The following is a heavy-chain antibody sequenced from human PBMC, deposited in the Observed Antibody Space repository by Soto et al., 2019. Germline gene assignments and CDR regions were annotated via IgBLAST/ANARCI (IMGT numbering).Heavy chain of an antibody. CDR2: ISPSGDST. CDR1: GFIFSTYS. J-gene: IGHJ6*02. CDR3: VKEPDV. Sequence: EVQLLESGGGLVQPGGSLRVSCEASGFIFSTYSMTWVHQAPGKGLEWVAAISPSGDSTYYADSVKGRLTISRDNSKNTVFLQMNSLSADDTALYYCVKEPDVWGQGISVTVSS. V-gene: IGHV3-23*01.